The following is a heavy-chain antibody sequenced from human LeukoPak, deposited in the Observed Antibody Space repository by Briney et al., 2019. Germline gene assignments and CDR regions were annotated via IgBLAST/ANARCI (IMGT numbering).Heavy chain of an antibody. CDR3: ARGHIAVAAHDDAFDI. V-gene: IGHV3-7*01. D-gene: IGHD6-19*01. J-gene: IGHJ3*02. CDR2: IKQDGSEK. CDR1: GFIFSSYW. Sequence: PGGSLRLSCAASGFIFSSYWMGWVRQAPGKGLEWVANIKQDGSEKYYVDSVKGRFTISRDNAKKSLYLQVNSLRAEDTAVYYCARGHIAVAAHDDAFDIWGQGTMVTVSS.